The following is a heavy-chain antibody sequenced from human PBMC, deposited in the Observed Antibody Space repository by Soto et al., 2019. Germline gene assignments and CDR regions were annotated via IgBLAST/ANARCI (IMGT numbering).Heavy chain of an antibody. Sequence: QVQLQQSGPGLVKPSETLSLTCTVPGASITRYYWCWIRPSPGKGLVWIGYMYTRGNANYNPSLTGRLTISGATSTNPFSLTLTSVPAADRALYYCAREFSVHSAYCDYWGQGVLVTVSA. CDR3: AREFSVHSAYCDY. CDR1: GASITRYY. CDR2: MYTRGNA. D-gene: IGHD1-26*01. V-gene: IGHV4-59*01. J-gene: IGHJ4*02.